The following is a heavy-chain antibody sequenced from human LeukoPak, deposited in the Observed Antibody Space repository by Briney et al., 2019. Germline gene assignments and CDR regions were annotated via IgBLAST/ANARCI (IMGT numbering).Heavy chain of an antibody. CDR1: GYTFTSYG. Sequence: ASVKVSCKASGYTFTSYGISWVRQAPGQGLEWMGWNSAYNGNTNYAQKLQGRVTMTTDTSTSTAYMELRSLRSDDTAVYYCARDDYYDSSGREGAFDYWGQGTLVTVSS. CDR3: ARDDYYDSSGREGAFDY. J-gene: IGHJ4*02. CDR2: NSAYNGNT. D-gene: IGHD3-22*01. V-gene: IGHV1-18*01.